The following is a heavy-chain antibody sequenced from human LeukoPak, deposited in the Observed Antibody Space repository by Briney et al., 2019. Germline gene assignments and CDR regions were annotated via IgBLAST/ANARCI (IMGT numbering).Heavy chain of an antibody. CDR3: ARGREMATNHIDY. CDR2: INHSGST. V-gene: IGHV4-34*01. Sequence: SETLSLTCAVYGGSFSGYYWSWIRQPPGKGLEWIGEINHSGSTNYNPSLKSRVTISVDTSKNQFSLKLSSVTAADTAVYYCARGREMATNHIDYWGQGALVTVSS. CDR1: GGSFSGYY. J-gene: IGHJ4*02. D-gene: IGHD5-24*01.